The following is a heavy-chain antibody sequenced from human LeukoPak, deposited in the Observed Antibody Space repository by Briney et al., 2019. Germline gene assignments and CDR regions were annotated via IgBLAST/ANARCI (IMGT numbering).Heavy chain of an antibody. Sequence: GGSLRLSCAASGFTFSSYWMSWARQAPGKGLEWVANIKQDGSEKYYVDFVKGRFTASRDNAEKLVYLHMSSLRAEDTAMYYCAREGDSSGSLGDYWGQGILVTVSS. D-gene: IGHD6-19*01. CDR2: IKQDGSEK. CDR1: GFTFSSYW. V-gene: IGHV3-7*03. CDR3: AREGDSSGSLGDY. J-gene: IGHJ4*02.